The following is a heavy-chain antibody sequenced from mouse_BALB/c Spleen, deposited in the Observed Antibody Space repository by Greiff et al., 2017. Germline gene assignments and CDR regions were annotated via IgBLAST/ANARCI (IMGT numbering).Heavy chain of an antibody. CDR2: IYPGNVNT. V-gene: IGHV1-80*01. D-gene: IGHD1-1*01. CDR1: GYAFSSYW. Sequence: VQLQQSGAELVRPGSSVKISCKASGYAFSSYWMNWVKQRPGQGLEWIGWIYPGNVNTKYNKKFKGKATLTADKSSSTAYMQLSSLTSEDSAVYFCARNYGFDYWGQGTTLTVSS. CDR3: ARNYGFDY. J-gene: IGHJ2*01.